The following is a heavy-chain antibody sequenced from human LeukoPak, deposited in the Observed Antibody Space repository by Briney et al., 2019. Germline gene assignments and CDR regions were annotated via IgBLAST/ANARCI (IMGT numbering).Heavy chain of an antibody. D-gene: IGHD3-22*01. V-gene: IGHV3-74*01. J-gene: IGHJ4*02. CDR1: GFTFSTSW. CDR3: VRDMGYYDKV. CDR2: INTDGNTR. Sequence: GGSLRLSCATSGFTFSTSWMHWVRQAPGKGLVWVSRINTDGNTRDYADSVKGRFTISRDNAKNTLYLQMNSLRAEDTAVYYCVRDMGYYDKVWGQGTLVAVSS.